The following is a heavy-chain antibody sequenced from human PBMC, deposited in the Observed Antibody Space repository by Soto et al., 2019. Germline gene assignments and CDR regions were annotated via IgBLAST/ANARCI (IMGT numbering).Heavy chain of an antibody. D-gene: IGHD1-26*01. Sequence: GGSLRLSCAASGFTFSSYAMSWVRQAPGKGLEWVSAISGSGGSTYYADSVKGRFTISRDNSKNTLYLQMNSLRAEDTAVYYCAKLTGATTRFYYFDYWGQGTLVTVSS. CDR2: ISGSGGST. J-gene: IGHJ4*02. CDR3: AKLTGATTRFYYFDY. CDR1: GFTFSSYA. V-gene: IGHV3-23*01.